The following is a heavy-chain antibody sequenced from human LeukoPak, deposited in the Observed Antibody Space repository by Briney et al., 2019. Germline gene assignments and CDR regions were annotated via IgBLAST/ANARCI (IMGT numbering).Heavy chain of an antibody. J-gene: IGHJ4*02. CDR3: ARGLVDILTGYYMDY. Sequence: SETLSLTCTVSGGSISSYYLSRIRQPPGKGLEGIGYIYYSGSTNYNPSLKSRVTISVDTSKDQFSLKLSSVPAADTAVYYCARGLVDILTGYYMDYWGQGTLVTVSS. V-gene: IGHV4-59*01. CDR2: IYYSGST. D-gene: IGHD3-9*01. CDR1: GGSISSYY.